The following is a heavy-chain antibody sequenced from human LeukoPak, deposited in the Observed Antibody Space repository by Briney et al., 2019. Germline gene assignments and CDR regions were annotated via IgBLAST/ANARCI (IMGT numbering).Heavy chain of an antibody. V-gene: IGHV4-59*08. D-gene: IGHD1/OR15-1a*01. CDR3: ARHRPNTSSRSWFDS. CDR2: IYYNGNT. CDR1: GDSINHNY. J-gene: IGHJ5*01. Sequence: SETLSLTCTVSGDSINHNYWSWIWQPPGKGLEWIGYIYYNGNTNYNPSLKSRLTMSVDTTKNQFSLTLTSVTAADTAVYFCARHRPNTSSRSWFDSRGQGTLVTVSS.